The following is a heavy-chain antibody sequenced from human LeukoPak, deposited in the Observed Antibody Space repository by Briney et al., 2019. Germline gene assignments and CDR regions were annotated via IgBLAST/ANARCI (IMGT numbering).Heavy chain of an antibody. CDR2: INPNSGGT. V-gene: IGHV1-2*02. CDR3: ARFITYYDFWSGYYTGRGVDY. D-gene: IGHD3-3*01. CDR1: GYTFTGYY. Sequence: ASVTVSCKASGYTFTGYYMHWVRQAPGQGLEWMGWINPNSGGTNYAQKFQGRVTMTRDTSISTAYMELSRLRSDDTAVYYCARFITYYDFWSGYYTGRGVDYWGQGTLVTVSS. J-gene: IGHJ4*02.